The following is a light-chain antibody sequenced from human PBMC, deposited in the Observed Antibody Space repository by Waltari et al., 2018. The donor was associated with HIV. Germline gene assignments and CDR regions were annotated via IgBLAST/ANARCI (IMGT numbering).Light chain of an antibody. CDR2: DVT. CDR3: CSDAGTGV. J-gene: IGLJ3*02. CDR1: SSDIGDYNY. Sequence: QSALTQPHSVSGSPGQSVTISCTGTSSDIGDYNYVSWYQRHPGRAPKLMMYDVTKRPSGGPEPFAGSKSGYTASLTISGLQAEDEAEYFCCSDAGTGVFGGGTKLTVL. V-gene: IGLV2-11*01.